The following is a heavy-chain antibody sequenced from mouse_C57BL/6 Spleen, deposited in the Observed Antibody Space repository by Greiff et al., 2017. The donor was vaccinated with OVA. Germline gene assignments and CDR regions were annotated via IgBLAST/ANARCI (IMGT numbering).Heavy chain of an antibody. Sequence: EVQLVESGGGLVKPGGSLKLSCAASGFTFSDYGMHWVRQAPEKGLEWVAYISSGSSTIYYADTVKGRFTISRDNAKNTLFLQMTSLRSEDTAMYYCARPGSGKSYAMDYWGQGTTVTVSS. D-gene: IGHD2-1*01. CDR3: ARPGSGKSYAMDY. J-gene: IGHJ4*01. V-gene: IGHV5-17*01. CDR2: ISSGSSTI. CDR1: GFTFSDYG.